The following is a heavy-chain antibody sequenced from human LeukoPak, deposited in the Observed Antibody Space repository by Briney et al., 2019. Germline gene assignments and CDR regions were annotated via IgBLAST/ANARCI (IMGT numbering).Heavy chain of an antibody. D-gene: IGHD6-19*01. CDR2: IHTSGST. V-gene: IGHV4-4*07. J-gene: IGHJ4*02. CDR3: ARDGGSGWYDY. Sequence: SETLSLTCTVSGGSIKNYYWNWIRQPAGKGLEWIGRIHTSGSTNYNPSRKSRLTVSVDTSKNQFSLRLTSVTAADTAVYYCARDGGSGWYDYWGQGILVTVSS. CDR1: GGSIKNYY.